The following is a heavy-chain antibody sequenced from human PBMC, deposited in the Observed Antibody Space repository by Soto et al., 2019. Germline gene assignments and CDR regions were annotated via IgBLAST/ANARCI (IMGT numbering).Heavy chain of an antibody. Sequence: QVQLVQSGDEVKKPGSAVKVSCKASGGTFSSYAISWVRQAPGQGLEWMGGIIPIFGTANYAQKFQGRVTITADKSTSTAYMELSSLRSEDTAGYYFARDPEESVGATPWFDPWGQGTLVTVSS. CDR1: GGTFSSYA. CDR2: IIPIFGTA. V-gene: IGHV1-69*06. J-gene: IGHJ5*02. D-gene: IGHD1-26*01. CDR3: ARDPEESVGATPWFDP.